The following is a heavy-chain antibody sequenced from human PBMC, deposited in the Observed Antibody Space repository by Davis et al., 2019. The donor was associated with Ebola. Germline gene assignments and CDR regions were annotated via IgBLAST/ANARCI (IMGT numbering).Heavy chain of an antibody. CDR1: GFTFSSYG. V-gene: IGHV3-30*03. J-gene: IGHJ4*02. CDR2: ISYDGSNK. D-gene: IGHD2-21*02. CDR3: ARDPRPYCGGDCFPPFAY. Sequence: GESLKISCAASGFTFSSYGMHWVRQAPGKGLEWVAVISYDGSNKYYADSLKGRFTVSRDNSKNIVYLQMNSLRGDDSALYFCARDPRPYCGGDCFPPFAYWGQGTLVSVFS.